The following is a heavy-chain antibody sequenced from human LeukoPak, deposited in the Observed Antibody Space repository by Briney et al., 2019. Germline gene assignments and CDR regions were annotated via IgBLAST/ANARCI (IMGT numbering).Heavy chain of an antibody. J-gene: IGHJ6*02. CDR2: IQYDGSGR. Sequence: PGGSLRLSCATSGFTFTRFGLHWVRQAPGKGLEWVAFIQYDGSGRYADSVKGRFTISRDNSKNTVYLQMSSLRVEDMAVFYCARGLNYGLDVWGQGTTVTVSS. V-gene: IGHV3-30*02. CDR3: ARGLNYGLDV. CDR1: GFTFTRFG.